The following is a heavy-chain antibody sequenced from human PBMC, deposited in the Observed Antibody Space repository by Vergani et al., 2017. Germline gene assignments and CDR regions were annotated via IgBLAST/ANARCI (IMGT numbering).Heavy chain of an antibody. D-gene: IGHD2-2*01. CDR1: GYTFTSYD. V-gene: IGHV1-8*01. CDR2: MNPNSGNT. J-gene: IGHJ6*02. CDR3: AGSGRDIVVAQGYYYYGMDV. Sequence: QVQLVQSGAEVKKPGASVKVSCKASGYTFTSYDINWVRQATGQGLEWMGWMNPNSGNTGYPQKFQGRVTMTRNTSISTAYMELSSLRSEDTAVYYCAGSGRDIVVAQGYYYYGMDVWGQGTTVTVSS.